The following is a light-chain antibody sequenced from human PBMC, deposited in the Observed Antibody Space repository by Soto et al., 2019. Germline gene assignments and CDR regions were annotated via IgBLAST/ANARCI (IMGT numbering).Light chain of an antibody. V-gene: IGKV1-39*01. J-gene: IGKJ4*01. CDR2: AAS. CDR3: QQLNSYPPD. CDR1: QSISSY. Sequence: DIQMTQSPSSLSASVGDRFTITCRASQSISSYLNWYQQKPGKAPKLLIYAASSLQSGVPSRFSGSGSGTDFTLTISSLQPEDFATYYCQQLNSYPPDFGGGTKVDIK.